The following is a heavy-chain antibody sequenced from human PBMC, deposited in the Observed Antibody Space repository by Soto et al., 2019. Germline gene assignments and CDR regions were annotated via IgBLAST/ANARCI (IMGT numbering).Heavy chain of an antibody. Sequence: QLVESGGGLAQPGRSLRLSCVTSGFFFDNYAMHWVRQAPGKGPEWVSGLSGNSDIVAYADSVKGRFTISRDNAKKSLFLQMNNLRPEDTALYYCVISTGNFYPDFDYWGQGTLVAVSS. J-gene: IGHJ4*02. CDR2: LSGNSDIV. V-gene: IGHV3-9*01. CDR1: GFFFDNYA. D-gene: IGHD7-27*01. CDR3: VISTGNFYPDFDY.